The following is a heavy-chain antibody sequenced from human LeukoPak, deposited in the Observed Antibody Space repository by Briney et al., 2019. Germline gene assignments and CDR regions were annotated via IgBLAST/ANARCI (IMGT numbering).Heavy chain of an antibody. CDR1: GGSFRGYY. D-gene: IGHD4-17*01. CDR2: INHSGST. V-gene: IGHV4-34*01. Sequence: SETLSLTCAVYGGSFRGYYWSWIRQPPGRGLEWIGEINHSGSTNYNPSLKSRVTISVDTSKNQFSLKLSSVTAADTAVYYCARVKGYGDYFDYWGQGTLVTVSS. J-gene: IGHJ4*02. CDR3: ARVKGYGDYFDY.